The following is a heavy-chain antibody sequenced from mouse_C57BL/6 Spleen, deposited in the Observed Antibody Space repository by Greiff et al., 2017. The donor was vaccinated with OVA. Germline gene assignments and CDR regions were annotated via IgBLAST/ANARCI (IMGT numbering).Heavy chain of an antibody. D-gene: IGHD2-4*01. V-gene: IGHV1-64*01. J-gene: IGHJ3*01. Sequence: QVQLKQPGAELVKPGASVKLSCKASGYTFTSYWMHWVKQRPGQGLEWIGMIHPNSGSTNYNEKFKSKATLTVDKSSSTAYMQLSSLTSEDSAVYYCARERDYDETYWGQGTLVTVSA. CDR2: IHPNSGST. CDR3: ARERDYDETY. CDR1: GYTFTSYW.